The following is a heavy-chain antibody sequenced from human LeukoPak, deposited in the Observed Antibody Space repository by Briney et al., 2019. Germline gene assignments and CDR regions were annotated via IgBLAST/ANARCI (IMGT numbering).Heavy chain of an antibody. CDR1: GGSISSSSYY. Sequence: SETLSLTCTVSGGSISSSSYYWGWIRQPPGKGLECLGSIYYSGSTYYNPSLKSRVTISVDTSKNQFSLKLSSATAADTAVYYCARDPWPNSLDAFDIWGQGTMVTVSS. CDR3: ARDPWPNSLDAFDI. V-gene: IGHV4-39*07. CDR2: IYYSGST. J-gene: IGHJ3*02. D-gene: IGHD4-23*01.